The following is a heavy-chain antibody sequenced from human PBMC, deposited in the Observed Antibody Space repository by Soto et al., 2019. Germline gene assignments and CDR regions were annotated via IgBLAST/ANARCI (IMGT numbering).Heavy chain of an antibody. CDR1: GFTFSGSV. Sequence: EEQLVESGGGLVQPGGSLKLSCAASGFTFSGSVMHWVRQASGKGLEWVGRIRSKAYGYETAYAGSGKGRFNISRDYSSNTAYLQMNSLKIEDTAVYYCTRGGTGPWRFDPWGQGTLVT. V-gene: IGHV3-73*01. J-gene: IGHJ5*02. CDR2: IRSKAYGYET. D-gene: IGHD1-1*01. CDR3: TRGGTGPWRFDP.